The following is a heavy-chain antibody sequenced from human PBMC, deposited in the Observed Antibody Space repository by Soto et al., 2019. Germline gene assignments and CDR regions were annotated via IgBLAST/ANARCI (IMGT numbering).Heavy chain of an antibody. CDR3: ARVGGINWFDP. CDR1: GGSISSCGYY. CDR2: IYYSGCT. J-gene: IGHJ5*02. D-gene: IGHD3-16*01. V-gene: IGHV4-31*03. Sequence: QVKLQESCPGLVKPSQTLSLTCTVSGGSISSCGYYWSWIRQHPGKGLEWIGYIYYSGCTHYNPSLKSRVTISVDTSKNQFSLKLSSVTAADTAVYYCARVGGINWFDPWGQGTLVTVSS.